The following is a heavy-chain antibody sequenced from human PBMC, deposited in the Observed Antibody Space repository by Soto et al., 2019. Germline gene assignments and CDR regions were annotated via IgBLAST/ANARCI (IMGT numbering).Heavy chain of an antibody. Sequence: VQLQESGPGVVKPSETLSLSCSVSGGSISKFYWSWIRKTAGKGLEWMGRVYATGTTDYNPSLRSSVTMSVDISKKTFSLRLTSVTAADTGVYYCVRDGSKTLRDWFDPWGQGKLVTVSS. CDR3: VRDGSKTLRDWFDP. J-gene: IGHJ5*02. CDR1: GGSISKFY. V-gene: IGHV4-4*07. CDR2: VYATGTT.